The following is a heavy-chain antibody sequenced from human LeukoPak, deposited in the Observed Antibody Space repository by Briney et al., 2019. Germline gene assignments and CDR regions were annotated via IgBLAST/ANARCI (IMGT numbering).Heavy chain of an antibody. J-gene: IGHJ5*02. Sequence: SETLSLTCTVSGGSISSYYWSWIRQPPGKGLEWIGYIYYSGSTNYYPSLKSRVTISVDTSKNQFSLKLSSVTAADTAVYYCARDYSNYVYNWFDPWGQGTLVTVSS. CDR1: GGSISSYY. D-gene: IGHD4-11*01. CDR3: ARDYSNYVYNWFDP. V-gene: IGHV4-59*01. CDR2: IYYSGST.